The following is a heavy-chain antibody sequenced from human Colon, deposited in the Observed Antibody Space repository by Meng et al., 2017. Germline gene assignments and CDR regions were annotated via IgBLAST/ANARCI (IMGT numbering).Heavy chain of an antibody. D-gene: IGHD6-19*01. CDR3: ARHLGWEFDY. CDR2: IDLSGKT. J-gene: IGHJ4*02. V-gene: IGHV4-4*02. CDR1: GVSITSSNL. Sequence: QVEGSGPGLGKPSGASYLTCAVSGVSITSSNLWSWVRQAPGKGMEWIGQIDLSGKTDYNPSLKSRVTISLDKSMNQLFLEVYFVTAADTAIYYCARHLGWEFDYWGPGNLVTVSS.